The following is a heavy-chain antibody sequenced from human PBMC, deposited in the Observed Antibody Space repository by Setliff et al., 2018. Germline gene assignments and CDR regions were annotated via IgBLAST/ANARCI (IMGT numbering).Heavy chain of an antibody. CDR3: ARGRLLYIGDSHYFDT. Sequence: SETLSLTCTVSGDSLSSGPYYWTWVRQPAGKGLEWIGHIYIYSSGTTNYSPSLKSRVTISADTSKNQFSLQLTSVTATDTAVYYCARGRLLYIGDSHYFDTWGQGTLVTVSS. CDR2: IYIYSSGTT. V-gene: IGHV4-61*09. CDR1: GDSLSSGPYY. D-gene: IGHD4-17*01. J-gene: IGHJ4*02.